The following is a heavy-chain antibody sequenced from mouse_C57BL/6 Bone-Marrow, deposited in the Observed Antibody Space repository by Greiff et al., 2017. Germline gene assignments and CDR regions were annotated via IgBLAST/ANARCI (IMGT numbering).Heavy chain of an antibody. CDR1: GYTFTSYW. CDR2: IDPNSGGT. V-gene: IGHV1-72*01. Sequence: VQLQQPGAELVKPGASVKLSCKASGYTFTSYWMHWVKQRPGRGLEWNGRIDPNSGGTKYNEKFKSKATLTVDKPSSTAYMQLSSLTSEDSAVYYCARERELLGVAYGGQGTLVTVSA. J-gene: IGHJ3*01. CDR3: ARERELLGVAY. D-gene: IGHD4-1*01.